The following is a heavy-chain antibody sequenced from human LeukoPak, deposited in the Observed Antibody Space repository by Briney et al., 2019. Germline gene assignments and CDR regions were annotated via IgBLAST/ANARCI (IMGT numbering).Heavy chain of an antibody. CDR1: GLTFSRYS. J-gene: IGHJ5*02. V-gene: IGHV3-21*01. CDR2: ISSSSSYI. CDR3: ARGRGYCSSTSCLNWFDP. Sequence: GGSLRLSCAASGLTFSRYSMNWVRQAPGKGLDWVSSISSSSSYIYYADSVKGRFTISRDNAKNSLYLQMNSLRAEDTAVYYCARGRGYCSSTSCLNWFDPWGQGTLVTVSS. D-gene: IGHD2-2*01.